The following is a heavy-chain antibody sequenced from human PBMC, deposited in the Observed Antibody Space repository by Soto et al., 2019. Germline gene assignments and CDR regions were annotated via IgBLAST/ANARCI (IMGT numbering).Heavy chain of an antibody. J-gene: IGHJ2*01. V-gene: IGHV3-7*05. D-gene: IGHD3-22*01. CDR2: IKQDGSEK. CDR3: ARDLYDSSGYYYAADWYFDL. CDR1: GFTFSSYW. Sequence: GGSLRLSCAASGFTFSSYWMSWVRQAPGKGLEWVANIKQDGSEKYYVDSVKGRFTISRDNAKNSLYLQMNSLRAEDTAVYYCARDLYDSSGYYYAADWYFDLWGRGTLVTVSS.